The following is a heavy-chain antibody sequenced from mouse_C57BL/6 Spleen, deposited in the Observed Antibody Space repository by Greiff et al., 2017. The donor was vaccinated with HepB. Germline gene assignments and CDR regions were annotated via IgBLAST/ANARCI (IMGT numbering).Heavy chain of an antibody. CDR1: GYSITSGYD. CDR2: ISYSGST. Sequence: VQLQQSGPGMVKPSQSLSLTCTVTGYSITSGYDWHWIRHFPGNKLEWMGYISYSGSTNYNPSLKSRISITHDTSKNHFFLKLNSVTTEDTATYHCARVDYYYAMDYWGQGTSVTVSS. D-gene: IGHD2-4*01. J-gene: IGHJ4*01. CDR3: ARVDYYYAMDY. V-gene: IGHV3-1*01.